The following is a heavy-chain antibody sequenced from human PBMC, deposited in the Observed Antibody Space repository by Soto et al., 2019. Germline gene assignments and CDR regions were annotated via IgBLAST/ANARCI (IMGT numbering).Heavy chain of an antibody. D-gene: IGHD4-17*01. J-gene: IGHJ4*02. V-gene: IGHV4-39*01. CDR3: ARHPPYGPLDY. CDR1: GGSISSGGDY. CDR2: IYYSGNT. Sequence: SETLSLTCTVSGGSISSGGDYWSWIRQHPGKGLEWIGNIYYSGNTYYNPSLKSRVTISGDTSKNQFSLRLTSVTAADTAVYYCARHPPYGPLDYWGQGTLVTVSS.